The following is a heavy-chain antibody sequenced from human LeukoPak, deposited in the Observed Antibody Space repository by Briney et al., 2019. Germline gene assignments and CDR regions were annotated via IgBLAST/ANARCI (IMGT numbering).Heavy chain of an antibody. J-gene: IGHJ4*02. V-gene: IGHV4-59*01. Sequence: SETLSLTCTVSGGSISSDYWSWIRQPPGKGLEWIGYIYYSGSTNYNPSLKNRVTISVDTSKDQFSLKLSSVTAADTAVYYCARATWLPVGLYYYDSSGYYYYFDYWGQGTLVTVSS. CDR3: ARATWLPVGLYYYDSSGYYYYFDY. D-gene: IGHD3-22*01. CDR2: IYYSGST. CDR1: GGSISSDY.